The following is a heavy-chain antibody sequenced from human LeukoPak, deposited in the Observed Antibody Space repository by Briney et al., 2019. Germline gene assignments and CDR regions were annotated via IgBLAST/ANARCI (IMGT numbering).Heavy chain of an antibody. V-gene: IGHV1-69*04. Sequence: ASVKVSCKASGGTFSSYAISWVRQAPRQGLEWMGRIIPILGIANYAQKFQGRVTITADKSTSTAYMELSSLRSEDTAVYYCARAWGGYDSYYFDYWGQGTLVTVSS. J-gene: IGHJ4*02. CDR2: IIPILGIA. D-gene: IGHD5-12*01. CDR1: GGTFSSYA. CDR3: ARAWGGYDSYYFDY.